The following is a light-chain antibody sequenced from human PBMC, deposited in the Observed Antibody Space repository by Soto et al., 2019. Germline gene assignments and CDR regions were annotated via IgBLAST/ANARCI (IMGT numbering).Light chain of an antibody. CDR2: DVS. CDR1: SSDVGGYNY. Sequence: QSALTQPASVSGSPGQSITISCTGTSSDVGGYNYVSWYQQHPGKAPKLMIYDVSNRPSGVSNRFSGSKSGNTASLTISGLRAEDEADYHCSSYSSSSTLRVFGNGTKVTVL. J-gene: IGLJ1*01. V-gene: IGLV2-14*03. CDR3: SSYSSSSTLRV.